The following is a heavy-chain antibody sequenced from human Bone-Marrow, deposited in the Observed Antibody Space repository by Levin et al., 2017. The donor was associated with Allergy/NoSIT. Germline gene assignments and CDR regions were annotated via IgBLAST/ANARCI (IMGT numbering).Heavy chain of an antibody. J-gene: IGHJ4*02. CDR2: ISGSGDST. CDR1: GFTFTSYA. CDR3: AKNRQWLAPKNFDY. D-gene: IGHD6-19*01. V-gene: IGHV3-23*01. Sequence: HAGGSLRLSCAASGFTFTSYAMSWVRQAPGKGLEWVSGISGSGDSTYYADSVKGRFTISRDYSKNTLYLQMNSLRAEDTAIYYCAKNRQWLAPKNFDYWGQGTLVTVSS.